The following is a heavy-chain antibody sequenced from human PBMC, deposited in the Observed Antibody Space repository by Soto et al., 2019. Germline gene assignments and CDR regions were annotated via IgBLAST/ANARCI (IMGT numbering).Heavy chain of an antibody. V-gene: IGHV4-59*01. CDR1: GGSISSYY. J-gene: IGHJ5*02. D-gene: IGHD3-22*01. CDR2: IYYSGST. Sequence: QVQLQESGPGLVKPSETLSLTCTVSGGSISSYYWSWIRQPPGKGLEWIGCIYYSGSTNYNPSLKSRVTISVDTSKNQFSLKLSSVTAADTAVYYCARASLDNYYDSSGVGWFDPWGQGTLFTVSS. CDR3: ARASLDNYYDSSGVGWFDP.